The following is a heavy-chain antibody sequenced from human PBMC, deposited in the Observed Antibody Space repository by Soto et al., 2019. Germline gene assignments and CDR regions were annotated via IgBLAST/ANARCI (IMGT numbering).Heavy chain of an antibody. CDR2: IDPSDSYT. CDR3: ARRFNSGNYYYGMDV. V-gene: IGHV5-10-1*01. CDR1: GYSFTSYW. D-gene: IGHD5-12*01. Sequence: PGESLKISCKGSGYSFTSYWISWVRQMPGKGLEWMGRIDPSDSYTNYSPSFQGHVTISADKSISTAYLQWSSLKASDTAMYYCARRFNSGNYYYGMDVWGQGTTVTVSS. J-gene: IGHJ6*02.